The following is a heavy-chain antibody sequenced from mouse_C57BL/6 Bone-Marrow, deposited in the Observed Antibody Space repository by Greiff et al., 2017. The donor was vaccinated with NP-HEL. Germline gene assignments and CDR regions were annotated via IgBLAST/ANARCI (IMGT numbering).Heavy chain of an antibody. J-gene: IGHJ2*01. CDR1: GYTFTSYT. CDR2: INPSRGYT. Sequence: VQLQESGAELARPGASVKMSCKASGYTFTSYTMHWVKQRPGQGLEWIGYINPSRGYTKYNQKFKDQATLTADKSSSTAYMQLSSLTSEDSAVYYCARESNWFDYWGQGTTLTVSS. V-gene: IGHV1-4*01. CDR3: ARESNWFDY. D-gene: IGHD4-1*01.